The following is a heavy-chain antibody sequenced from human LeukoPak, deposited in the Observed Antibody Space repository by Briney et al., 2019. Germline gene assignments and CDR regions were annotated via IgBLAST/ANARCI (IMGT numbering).Heavy chain of an antibody. CDR3: AASDPGRYDFWSGHKLFDS. CDR2: IYYTGST. V-gene: IGHV4-39*01. CDR1: SDSIGSSSYY. D-gene: IGHD3-3*01. Sequence: SETLSLTCTVSSDSIGSSSYYWGWVRQPPGKGLEWIRSIYYTGSTYYNPSLKSRVTISVDTAKNQFSLKLSSVTAADTAVYFCAASDPGRYDFWSGHKLFDSWGQGTLVTVSS. J-gene: IGHJ4*02.